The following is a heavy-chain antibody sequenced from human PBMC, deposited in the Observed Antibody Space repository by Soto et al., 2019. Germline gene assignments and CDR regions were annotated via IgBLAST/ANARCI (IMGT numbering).Heavy chain of an antibody. Sequence: SETLSLTCPVSGASITNFYWSWVRQSARKGLEWIGRIYTRGSTDYNPSLKSRVTMSIDTSKNQLSLTLSSVTAADTAVYYCARGGAYYFDSWGQGILVTVSS. V-gene: IGHV4-4*07. D-gene: IGHD3-16*01. J-gene: IGHJ4*02. CDR2: IYTRGST. CDR1: GASITNFY. CDR3: ARGGAYYFDS.